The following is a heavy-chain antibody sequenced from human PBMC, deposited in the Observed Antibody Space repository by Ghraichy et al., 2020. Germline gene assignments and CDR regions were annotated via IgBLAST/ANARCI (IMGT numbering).Heavy chain of an antibody. CDR2: INSDGSST. J-gene: IGHJ4*02. CDR3: ARGRRLRDFDY. D-gene: IGHD6-25*01. V-gene: IGHV3-74*01. Sequence: GGSLRLSCAASGFTFSSYWMHWVRQAPGKGLVWVSRINSDGSSTSYADSVKGRFTISRDNAKNTLYLQMNSLRAEDTAVYYCARGRRLRDFDYWGQGTLVTVSS. CDR1: GFTFSSYW.